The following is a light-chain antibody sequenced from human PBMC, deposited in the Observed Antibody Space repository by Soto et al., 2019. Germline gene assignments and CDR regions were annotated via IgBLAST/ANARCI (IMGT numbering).Light chain of an antibody. J-gene: IGLJ3*02. CDR2: GNR. Sequence: QSVLTQPPSVSXAPGQRVTISCTGNSSNLGAGYDVHWYRQLPGAAPKLVIFGNRNRPSGVPERFSGSKSGTSASLAITGLQGEDEADYYCQAYDYSLTASVFGGGTKVTVL. CDR3: QAYDYSLTASV. V-gene: IGLV1-40*01. CDR1: SSNLGAGYD.